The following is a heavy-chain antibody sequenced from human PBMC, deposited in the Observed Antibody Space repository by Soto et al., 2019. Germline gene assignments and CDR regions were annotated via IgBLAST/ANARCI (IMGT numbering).Heavy chain of an antibody. D-gene: IGHD5-18*01. CDR1: GGTFSSYT. Sequence: ASVKVSCKASGGTFSSYTISWVRQAPGQGLEWMGRIIPILGIANYAQKSQGRVTITADKSTSTAYMELSSLRSEDTAVYYCARGIQLGYYYYYYMDVWGKGTTVTVS. CDR2: IIPILGIA. J-gene: IGHJ6*03. V-gene: IGHV1-69*02. CDR3: ARGIQLGYYYYYYMDV.